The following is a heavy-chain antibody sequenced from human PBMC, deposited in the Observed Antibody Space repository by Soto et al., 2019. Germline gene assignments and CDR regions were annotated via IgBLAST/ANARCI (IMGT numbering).Heavy chain of an antibody. D-gene: IGHD3-16*01. CDR1: GGSFGDNY. CDR2: IYYSGST. V-gene: IGHV4-59*03. Sequence: QVHLQESGPRLVKPSETLSLTCDVSGGSFGDNYWTWIRHCQGKGLEWIGYIYYSGSTNYNPSLKSRVSISVDASKAQFSLQLTSVTAADTALYYCAAGTLGAVWTPLDHWGQGILVTVSS. J-gene: IGHJ4*02. CDR3: AAGTLGAVWTPLDH.